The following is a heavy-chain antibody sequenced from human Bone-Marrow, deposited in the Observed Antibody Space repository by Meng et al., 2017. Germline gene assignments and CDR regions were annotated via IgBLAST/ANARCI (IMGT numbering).Heavy chain of an antibody. CDR3: TTEHYVWGSYPPGPF. V-gene: IGHV3-15*01. Sequence: GESLKISCAASGFTFSNAWMSWVRQAPGKGLEWVGRIKSKTDGGKTDDAATVKGRFTSSSDDSKNTLYLQMNSLKNEDAVVYYCTTEHYVWGSYPPGPFWGQGTLVTVSS. CDR2: IKSKTDGGKT. CDR1: GFTFSNAW. D-gene: IGHD3-16*02. J-gene: IGHJ4*02.